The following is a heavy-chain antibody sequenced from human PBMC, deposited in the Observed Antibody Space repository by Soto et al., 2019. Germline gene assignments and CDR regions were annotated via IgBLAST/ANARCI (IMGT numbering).Heavy chain of an antibody. CDR3: AADSEISRSGPYEYDY. J-gene: IGHJ4*02. CDR1: GFTFTSSA. CDR2: IVVGSGNT. D-gene: IGHD6-19*01. Sequence: SVKVSCKASGFTFTSSAVQWVRQARGQRLEWIGWIVVGSGNTNYAQKFQERVTITRDMSTSTAYMELSSLRSEDTAVYYCAADSEISRSGPYEYDYWGQGTLVTVSS. V-gene: IGHV1-58*01.